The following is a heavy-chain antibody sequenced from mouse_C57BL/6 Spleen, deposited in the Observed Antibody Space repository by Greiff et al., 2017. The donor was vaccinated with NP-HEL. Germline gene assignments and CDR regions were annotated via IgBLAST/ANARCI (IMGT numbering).Heavy chain of an antibody. CDR3: ARHREDYDYFDY. Sequence: EVKLVESGGGLVQPGGSLKLSCAASGFTFSDYGMAWVRQAPRKGPEWVAFISNLAYSIYYADTVTGRFTISRENAKNTLYLEMSSLRSEDTAMYYCARHREDYDYFDYWGQGTTLTVSS. J-gene: IGHJ2*01. CDR1: GFTFSDYG. CDR2: ISNLAYSI. D-gene: IGHD2-4*01. V-gene: IGHV5-15*04.